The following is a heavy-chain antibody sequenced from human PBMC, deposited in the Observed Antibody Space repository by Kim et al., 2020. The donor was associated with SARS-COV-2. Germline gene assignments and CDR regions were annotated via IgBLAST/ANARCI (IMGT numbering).Heavy chain of an antibody. CDR3: AGGNNKAS. J-gene: IGHJ4*02. V-gene: IGHV4-4*02. CDR1: GGSISSTNW. D-gene: IGHD5-18*01. CDR2: VYHSGST. Sequence: SETLSLTCAVSGGSISSTNWWSWVRQPPGKGLEWIGEVYHSGSTHYNAALRSRVTISVDKSKNQFSLNLSSVTAADTAVYYCAGGNNKASWGQGTLVTVS.